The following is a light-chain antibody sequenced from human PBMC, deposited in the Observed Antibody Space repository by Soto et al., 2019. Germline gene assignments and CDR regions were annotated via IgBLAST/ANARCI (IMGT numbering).Light chain of an antibody. V-gene: IGLV2-23*03. Sequence: QSALTQPASVSGSPGQSITISCTGTSSDVGSYKLVSWYQQHPGKAPKLMIYEGSKRPSGVSNRFSGSKSGNTASLTISGLQAEDEADYYCCSYAGSSTFVVFGGRTKLTVL. CDR1: SSDVGSYKL. CDR2: EGS. J-gene: IGLJ2*01. CDR3: CSYAGSSTFVV.